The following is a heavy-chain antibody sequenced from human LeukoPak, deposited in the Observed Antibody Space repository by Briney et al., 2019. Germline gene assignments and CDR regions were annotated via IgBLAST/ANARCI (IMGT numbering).Heavy chain of an antibody. V-gene: IGHV1-2*02. D-gene: IGHD3-3*02. CDR1: GYTFSDFY. CDR3: ARVRLADERAWAY. Sequence: ASVKVSSKASGYTFSDFYIHWVRQAPGQGLEYVGWITPKSGDTYSPQRFQGRVTMTRDASISTAYMELSSLRSDDTAVYFCARVRLADERAWAYWGQGTLVTVSS. J-gene: IGHJ4*02. CDR2: ITPKSGDT.